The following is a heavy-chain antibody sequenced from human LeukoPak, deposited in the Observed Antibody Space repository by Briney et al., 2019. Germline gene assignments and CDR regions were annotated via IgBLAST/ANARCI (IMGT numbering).Heavy chain of an antibody. D-gene: IGHD6-19*01. J-gene: IGHJ5*02. CDR1: GYTFTSYD. CDR3: ARMYSSGSVNWFDP. CDR2: MNPNSGNT. Sequence: GASVKVSCKASGYTFTSYDINWVRQATGQGLEWMGWMNPNSGNTGFAQKFQGRVTMTRNTFISTAYMELSSLRSEDTAVYYCARMYSSGSVNWFDPWGQGTLVTVSS. V-gene: IGHV1-8*01.